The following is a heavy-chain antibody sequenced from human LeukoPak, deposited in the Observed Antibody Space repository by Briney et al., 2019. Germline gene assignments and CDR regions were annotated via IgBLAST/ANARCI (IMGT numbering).Heavy chain of an antibody. Sequence: PGGSLRLSCAASGFTFSSYAMSWVRQAPGKGLEWVSAISGSGGSTYYADSVKGRFTISRDNSKNTLYLQMNSLRAEDTAVYYCATAGWDGCNITFDYWGQGTLVTVSS. V-gene: IGHV3-23*01. J-gene: IGHJ4*02. D-gene: IGHD5-24*01. CDR2: ISGSGGST. CDR1: GFTFSSYA. CDR3: ATAGWDGCNITFDY.